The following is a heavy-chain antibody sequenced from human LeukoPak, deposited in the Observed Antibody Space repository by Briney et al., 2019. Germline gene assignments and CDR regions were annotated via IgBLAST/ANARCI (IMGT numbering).Heavy chain of an antibody. D-gene: IGHD4-23*01. CDR2: ISSSGSTI. Sequence: PGRSLRLSCAASGFTFSSYAMNWVRQAPGKGLEWVSYISSSGSTIHYADSVKGRFTISRDNAKNSLYLQMNSLRAEDTAVYYCATDYGANSGGFDYWGQGTLVTVSS. CDR3: ATDYGANSGGFDY. V-gene: IGHV3-48*03. CDR1: GFTFSSYA. J-gene: IGHJ4*02.